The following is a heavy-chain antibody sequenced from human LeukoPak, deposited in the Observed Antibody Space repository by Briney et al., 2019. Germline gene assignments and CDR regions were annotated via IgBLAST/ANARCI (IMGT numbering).Heavy chain of an antibody. CDR1: GLTFTNAW. J-gene: IGHJ4*02. V-gene: IGHV3-69-1*01. D-gene: IGHD3-10*01. CDR2: ISSSSYI. Sequence: GSLRLSCAASGLTFTNAWMNWVRQAPGKGLEWVSSISSSSYIYYADSVKGRFTISRDNAKNSLYLQMNSLRAEDTAVYYCARDGPMVRGVMNYWGQGTLVTVSS. CDR3: ARDGPMVRGVMNY.